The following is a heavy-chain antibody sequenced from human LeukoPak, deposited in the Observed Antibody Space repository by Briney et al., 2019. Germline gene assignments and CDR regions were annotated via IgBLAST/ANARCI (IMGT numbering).Heavy chain of an antibody. CDR3: ARTTVTIRFDP. Sequence: GGSLRLSCAASGFTFSSSWMHWVRQAPGKGLVWVSVINGDGSSTAYADSVKGRFTISRDNAKNTLYLQMNSLRAEDTAVYYCARTTVTIRFDPWGQGTLVSVS. J-gene: IGHJ5*02. CDR2: INGDGSST. CDR1: GFTFSSSW. V-gene: IGHV3-74*01. D-gene: IGHD4-17*01.